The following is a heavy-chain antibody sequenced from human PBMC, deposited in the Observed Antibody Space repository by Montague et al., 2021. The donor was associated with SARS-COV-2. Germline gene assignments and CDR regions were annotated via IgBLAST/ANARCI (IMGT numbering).Heavy chain of an antibody. CDR3: ARVRAVPAAMGIFSLGRSYYGMDV. D-gene: IGHD2-2*01. J-gene: IGHJ6*02. CDR2: INHSGST. Sequence: SETLSLTCAVYGGSFSGYYWSWIRQPPGKGLEWIGEINHSGSTNYNPSLKSRVTISVDTSKNQFSLTLSSVTAADTAVYYCARVRAVPAAMGIFSLGRSYYGMDVWGQGTTVTASS. CDR1: GGSFSGYY. V-gene: IGHV4-34*01.